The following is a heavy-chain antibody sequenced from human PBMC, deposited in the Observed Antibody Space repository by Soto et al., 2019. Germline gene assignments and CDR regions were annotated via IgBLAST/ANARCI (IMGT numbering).Heavy chain of an antibody. V-gene: IGHV3-33*01. CDR2: IWYDGSNK. D-gene: IGHD5-12*01. CDR3: ARVRYSGYVPSTDAFDI. CDR1: GFTFSSYG. J-gene: IGHJ3*02. Sequence: GGSLRLSCASSGFTFSSYGMHLVRQAPGKGLEWVAVIWYDGSNKYYADSVKGRFTISRDNSKNTLYLQMNSLRAEDTAVYYCARVRYSGYVPSTDAFDIWGQGTMVTVSS.